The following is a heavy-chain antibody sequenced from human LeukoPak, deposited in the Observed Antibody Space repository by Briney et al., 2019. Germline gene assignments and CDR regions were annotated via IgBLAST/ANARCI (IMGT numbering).Heavy chain of an antibody. V-gene: IGHV3-48*03. D-gene: IGHD5-12*01. Sequence: GGSLRLSCAASGFAFSSYEMNWVRQAPGKGLEWVSYISSSGSTIYYADSVKGRFTISRDNSKNTLYLQMNSLRAEDTAVYYCAKDAVKVTTIRRVPHYMDVWGKGTTVTVSS. CDR3: AKDAVKVTTIRRVPHYMDV. J-gene: IGHJ6*03. CDR2: ISSSGSTI. CDR1: GFAFSSYE.